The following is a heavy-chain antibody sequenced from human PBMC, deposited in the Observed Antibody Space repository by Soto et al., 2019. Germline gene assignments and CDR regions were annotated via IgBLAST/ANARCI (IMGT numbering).Heavy chain of an antibody. D-gene: IGHD1-26*01. V-gene: IGHV4-59*06. CDR2: IYYKGST. Sequence: SETLSLTCTVSGGSISSYYWSWIRQHPGKGLEWIGYIYYKGSTYYNPSLKSRVTISVDTSKNQFSLNLSSVTAADTAVYYCARDALYSGSYTLDYWGQGTLVTVSS. CDR3: ARDALYSGSYTLDY. CDR1: GGSISSYY. J-gene: IGHJ4*02.